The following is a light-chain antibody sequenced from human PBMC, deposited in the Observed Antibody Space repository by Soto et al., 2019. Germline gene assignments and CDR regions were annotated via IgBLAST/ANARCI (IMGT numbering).Light chain of an antibody. V-gene: IGKV3-15*01. J-gene: IGKJ2*01. CDR3: QQYNDWPSNT. Sequence: EIEMTQSPATLPVSPGERATLSCRASQSVSTNLAWYQQKPGQAPGLLIYGASTRAPGFPARFTGSGSGTEFTLTIRSLQSEDFAVYYCQQYNDWPSNTFGQGTKLEIK. CDR2: GAS. CDR1: QSVSTN.